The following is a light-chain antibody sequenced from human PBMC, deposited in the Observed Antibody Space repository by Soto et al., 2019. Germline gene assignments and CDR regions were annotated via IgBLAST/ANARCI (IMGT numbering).Light chain of an antibody. V-gene: IGLV1-51*01. Sequence: QSVLTQPPSVSAAPGQRVTISCSGSSSNIGSNYVSWYQQVPRTAPKLLIYDNSKRLSGIPDRFSGSKSGTSATLGITGLQPGDEAVYYCATWDVSQREHEHVVFGGGTKVTVL. CDR2: DNS. CDR3: ATWDVSQREHEHVV. J-gene: IGLJ3*02. CDR1: SSNIGSNY.